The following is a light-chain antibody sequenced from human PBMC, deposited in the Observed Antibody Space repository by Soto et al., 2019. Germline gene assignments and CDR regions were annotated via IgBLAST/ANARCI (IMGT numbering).Light chain of an antibody. CDR2: VAS. CDR3: QQYGTSPPLT. V-gene: IGKV3-20*01. J-gene: IGKJ5*01. Sequence: EIVLTQSPGTLSLSPGERATLSCRASPSISSRYLAWYQQKPGQAPRLLISVASNRATGIPARFSGSGSATDLTLTIIRLEPEDFAVYYCQQYGTSPPLTFGQGTRLDIK. CDR1: PSISSRY.